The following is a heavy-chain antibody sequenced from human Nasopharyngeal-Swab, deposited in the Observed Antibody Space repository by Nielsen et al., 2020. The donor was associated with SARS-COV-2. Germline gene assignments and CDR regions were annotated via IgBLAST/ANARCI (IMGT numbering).Heavy chain of an antibody. CDR3: GRYSYSSSRYFDY. V-gene: IGHV4-34*01. J-gene: IGHJ4*02. CDR2: INHSGRP. Sequence: SETLSLTCAVYDCSFSGYYWSWIRQPPGKGLEWIGEINHSGRPNYNPSLKSRVTISVETSKHQLSLKLSSVTAADTAVYYCGRYSYSSSRYFDYWGQGILVTVSA. CDR1: DCSFSGYY. D-gene: IGHD6-6*01.